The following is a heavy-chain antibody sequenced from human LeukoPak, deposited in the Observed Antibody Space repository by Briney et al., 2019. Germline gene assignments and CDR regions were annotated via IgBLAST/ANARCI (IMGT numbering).Heavy chain of an antibody. CDR2: SSSSSSYI. V-gene: IGHV3-21*04. Sequence: GSLRLSCAASGFTFSSYSMNWVRQAPGKGLEWVSSSSSSSSYIYYADSVKGRFTISRDNAKNSLYLQMNSLRAEDTAVYYCARTAYYYDSSGYDDAFDIWGQGTMVTVSS. D-gene: IGHD3-22*01. J-gene: IGHJ3*02. CDR3: ARTAYYYDSSGYDDAFDI. CDR1: GFTFSSYS.